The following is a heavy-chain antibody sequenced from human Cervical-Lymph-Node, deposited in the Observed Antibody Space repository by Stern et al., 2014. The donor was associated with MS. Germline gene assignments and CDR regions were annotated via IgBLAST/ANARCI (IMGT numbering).Heavy chain of an antibody. CDR1: GYSFSNFW. V-gene: IGHV5-51*06. CDR2: LYPGDSDT. D-gene: IGHD3-16*01. CDR3: AKTLSGGSRYFDL. Sequence: VQLVQSGAEVKKPGESLKLSCKGSGYSFSNFWIGWVRQMPGKGLEWMGILYPGDSDTKYSPSFPGQGNISADKSISTAFLQWSSLKASDTAIYYCAKTLSGGSRYFDLWGRGTLVTVSS. J-gene: IGHJ2*01.